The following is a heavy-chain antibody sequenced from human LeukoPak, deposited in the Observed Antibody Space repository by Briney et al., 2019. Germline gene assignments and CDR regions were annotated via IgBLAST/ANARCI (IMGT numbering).Heavy chain of an antibody. V-gene: IGHV4-38-2*02. J-gene: IGHJ4*02. CDR3: AGDQDYYGSGSYGPDY. D-gene: IGHD3-10*01. CDR1: GYSITSGYY. CDR2: IYHSGST. Sequence: PSETLSLTCTVSGYSITSGYYWGWTRQPPGKGLEWIGSIYHSGSTFYNPSLKSRVTISVDPSKNQFSLKLSSVAAADTAVYYCAGDQDYYGSGSYGPDYWGQGILVTVS.